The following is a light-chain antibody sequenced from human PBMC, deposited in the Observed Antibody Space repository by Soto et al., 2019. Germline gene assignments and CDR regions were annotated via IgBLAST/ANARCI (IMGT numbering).Light chain of an antibody. V-gene: IGKV3-20*01. Sequence: ETVLTQSPGTLSLSPGERDTLSCRASESISSSYLAWYQQNPGQAPRLLIYGASSGATGIPDRFSGSGSGTDFTLTISRLEPEDFAVYYCQQYGSSLPVTFGGGTKV. CDR3: QQYGSSLPVT. CDR1: ESISSSY. CDR2: GAS. J-gene: IGKJ4*01.